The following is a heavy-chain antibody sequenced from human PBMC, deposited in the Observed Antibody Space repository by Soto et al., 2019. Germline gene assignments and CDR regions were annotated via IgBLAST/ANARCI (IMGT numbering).Heavy chain of an antibody. CDR1: GGSISSGGYY. V-gene: IGHV4-31*03. D-gene: IGHD3-3*01. Sequence: SETLSLTCTVSGGSISSGGYYWSWIRQHPGKGLEWIGYIYYSGSTYYNPSLKSRVTISVDTSKDQFSLKLSSVTAADTAVYYCAGEPTVRFLEWLPSFDYWGQGTLVTVSS. CDR3: AGEPTVRFLEWLPSFDY. J-gene: IGHJ4*02. CDR2: IYYSGST.